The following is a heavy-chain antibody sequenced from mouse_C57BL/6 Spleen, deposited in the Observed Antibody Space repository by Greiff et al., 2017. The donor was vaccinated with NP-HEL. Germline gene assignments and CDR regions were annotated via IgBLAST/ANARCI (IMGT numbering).Heavy chain of an antibody. D-gene: IGHD4-1*01. CDR3: ARQTSNWDYAMDY. V-gene: IGHV2-2*01. CDR2: IWSGGST. Sequence: QVQLQQSGPGLVQPSQSLSITCTVSGFSLTSYGVHWVRQSPGKGLEWLGVIWSGGSTDYHTAVISRLSISKDNSKSQVFFKMNSLQADDTAIYYCARQTSNWDYAMDYWGQGTSVTVSS. CDR1: GFSLTSYG. J-gene: IGHJ4*01.